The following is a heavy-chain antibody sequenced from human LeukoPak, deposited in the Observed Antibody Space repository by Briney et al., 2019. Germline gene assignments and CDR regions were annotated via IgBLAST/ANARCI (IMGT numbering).Heavy chain of an antibody. J-gene: IGHJ5*02. Sequence: PSETLSLTCAVSGGSISSSNWWSWVRQPPGKGLEWIGEIYHSGSTNYNPSLKSRVTISVDTSKNHFSLKLSSVTAADTAMYYCARVNNFSFDPWGQGTLVTVSS. D-gene: IGHD1/OR15-1a*01. CDR2: IYHSGST. V-gene: IGHV4-4*02. CDR3: ARVNNFSFDP. CDR1: GGSISSSNW.